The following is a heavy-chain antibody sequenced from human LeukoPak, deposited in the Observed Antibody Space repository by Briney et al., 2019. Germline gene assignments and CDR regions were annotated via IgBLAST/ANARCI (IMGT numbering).Heavy chain of an antibody. CDR1: GGSFSGYY. Sequence: SETLSLTCAVYGGSFSGYYWSWIRQPPGKGLEWIGEINHSGSTNYNPSLKSRVTISVDTSKNQFSLKLSSVTAADTAVYYCARRALYRYIGAVPENYMDVWGKGTTVTVSS. J-gene: IGHJ6*03. V-gene: IGHV4-34*01. D-gene: IGHD1-26*01. CDR3: ARRALYRYIGAVPENYMDV. CDR2: INHSGST.